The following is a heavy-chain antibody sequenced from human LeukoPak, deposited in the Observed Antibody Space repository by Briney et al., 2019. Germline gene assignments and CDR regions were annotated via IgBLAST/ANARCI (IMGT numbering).Heavy chain of an antibody. CDR1: GYTFTAYY. Sequence: WASVKVSCKASGYTFTAYYVHWVRQAPGQGLECMGWISPHSGGTHYAQKFQGRVTMTRDTSINTAYMELSSLRSDDTAVYYCARVGTAGTTSPFDYWGQGTLVTVSS. CDR3: ARVGTAGTTSPFDY. J-gene: IGHJ4*02. D-gene: IGHD1-1*01. V-gene: IGHV1-2*02. CDR2: ISPHSGGT.